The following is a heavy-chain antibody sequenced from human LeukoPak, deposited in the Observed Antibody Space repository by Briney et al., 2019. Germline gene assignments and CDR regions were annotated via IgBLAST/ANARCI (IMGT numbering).Heavy chain of an antibody. CDR2: INPDGSGK. V-gene: IGHV3-7*01. D-gene: IGHD6-13*01. CDR1: GFTLSTYW. Sequence: GGSLRLSCEASGFTLSTYWMNWVRQVPGKGLDWVANINPDGSGKRYVDSVKGRFTIARDNADNSLSLQMNSLRAEDTAVYYCARDLGSWYYFDYWGQGTLVTVSS. CDR3: ARDLGSWYYFDY. J-gene: IGHJ4*02.